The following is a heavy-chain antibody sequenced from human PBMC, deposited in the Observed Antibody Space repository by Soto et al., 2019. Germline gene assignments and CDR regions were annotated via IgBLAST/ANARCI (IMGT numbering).Heavy chain of an antibody. J-gene: IGHJ6*02. CDR2: INPSGGST. D-gene: IGHD3-3*01. Sequence: ASVKVSCKASGYTFTSYYMHWVRQAPGQGLEWMGIINPSGGSTSYAQKFQGRVTMTRDTSTSTVYMELSSLRSEDTAVYYCAREPVGKKKYYDFWSGSLSDYYYYGMDVWRQGTTVPAPS. CDR1: GYTFTSYY. CDR3: AREPVGKKKYYDFWSGSLSDYYYYGMDV. V-gene: IGHV1-46*01.